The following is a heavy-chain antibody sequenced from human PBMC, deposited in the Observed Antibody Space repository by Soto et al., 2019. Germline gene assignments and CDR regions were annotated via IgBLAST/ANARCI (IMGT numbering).Heavy chain of an antibody. D-gene: IGHD2-2*01. Sequence: GGSLRLSCAASGFTFSSYTMHWVRQPPGKGLEWVSSISTSSTYRYIADSVTGRFTISRDNAQNSLYLQMTSLRAEDTAVYYCARDGSGAAANPYFDYWGQGTLVTVSS. V-gene: IGHV3-21*04. CDR1: GFTFSSYT. J-gene: IGHJ4*02. CDR2: ISTSSTYR. CDR3: ARDGSGAAANPYFDY.